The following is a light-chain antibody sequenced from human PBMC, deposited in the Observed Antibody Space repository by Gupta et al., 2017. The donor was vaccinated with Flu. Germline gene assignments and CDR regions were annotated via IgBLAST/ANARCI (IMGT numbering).Light chain of an antibody. CDR2: GNS. CDR1: SSNIGAGYD. V-gene: IGLV1-40*01. J-gene: IGLJ3*02. Sequence: QSVLTQPPSVSGAPGQRVTISCTGSSSNIGAGYDVHWYQQLPGTAPKLLIYGNSNRPSGVPDRFSGSKSGTSASRAITGLQAEDEADDYCQSSDSSLSGVVFGGGTKLTVL. CDR3: QSSDSSLSGVV.